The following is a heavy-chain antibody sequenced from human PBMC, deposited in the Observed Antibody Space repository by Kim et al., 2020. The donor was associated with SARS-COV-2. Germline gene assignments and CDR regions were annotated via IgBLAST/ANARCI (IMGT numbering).Heavy chain of an antibody. V-gene: IGHV3-66*01. Sequence: GGSLRLSCAASGFTVSSNYMSWLRQAPGKGLEWLSVIYSGDKTYYVESVMGRLTISRDNSKNTLYLQMSSLRVEDTAVYYCATNLAAAGVVWGQGTLVTV. D-gene: IGHD6-13*01. CDR1: GFTVSSNY. J-gene: IGHJ4*02. CDR3: ATNLAAAGVV. CDR2: IYSGDKT.